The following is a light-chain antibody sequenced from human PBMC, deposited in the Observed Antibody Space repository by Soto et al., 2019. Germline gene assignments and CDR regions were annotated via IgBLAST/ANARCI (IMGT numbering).Light chain of an antibody. V-gene: IGKV1-39*01. CDR3: QQRHSYPIT. Sequence: DIQMTQAPSSLPASVGDRVTITCRASRTIGNYLNWYQQRPGKAPNLLISAASTLQTGVPSRFSGSGSGTEFTLTISSLQPEDFATYYCQQRHSYPITFGQGTRLEIK. CDR2: AAS. CDR1: RTIGNY. J-gene: IGKJ5*01.